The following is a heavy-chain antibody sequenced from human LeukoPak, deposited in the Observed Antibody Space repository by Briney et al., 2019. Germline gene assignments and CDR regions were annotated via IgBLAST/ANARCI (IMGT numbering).Heavy chain of an antibody. CDR1: GYTLTSYD. CDR2: MNPNSGNT. D-gene: IGHD3-10*01. J-gene: IGHJ5*02. V-gene: IGHV1-8*03. Sequence: EASVKVSCKASGYTLTSYDINWVRQATGQGLEWMGWMNPNSGNTGYAQKFQGRVTITRNTSISTAYMELSSLRSEDTAVYYCARGRGRYYGSGSYLDPWGQGTLVTVSS. CDR3: ARGRGRYYGSGSYLDP.